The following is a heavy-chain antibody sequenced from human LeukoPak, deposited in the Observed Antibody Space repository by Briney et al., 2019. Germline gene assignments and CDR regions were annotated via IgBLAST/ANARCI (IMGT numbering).Heavy chain of an antibody. CDR3: ARGGWWYYDSSGYYYYRY. J-gene: IGHJ4*02. CDR1: GGSFSGYY. Sequence: PSETLSLTCAVYGGSFSGYYWSWIRQPPGKGLEWIGEINHSGSTNYNPSLKSRVTISVDTSKNQFSLKLSSVTAADTAVYYCARGGWWYYDSSGYYYYRYWGQGTLVTVSS. CDR2: INHSGST. V-gene: IGHV4-34*01. D-gene: IGHD3-22*01.